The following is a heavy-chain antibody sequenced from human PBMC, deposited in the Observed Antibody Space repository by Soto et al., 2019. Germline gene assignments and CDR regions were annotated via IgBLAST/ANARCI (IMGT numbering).Heavy chain of an antibody. CDR1: GGSINTYY. CDR2: IYSGGST. D-gene: IGHD3-10*01. V-gene: IGHV4-4*07. CDR3: AIGPGGFGEFSLDY. Sequence: QVQLQEWGPGLVKPSETLSLTCTVSGGSINTYYWSWIRQAAGKGLEWIGRIYSGGSTNYNPSLMSRGYVSVDMSKNQFPLKLSSVTAADTAVYYCAIGPGGFGEFSLDYWGLGTLVTVSS. J-gene: IGHJ4*01.